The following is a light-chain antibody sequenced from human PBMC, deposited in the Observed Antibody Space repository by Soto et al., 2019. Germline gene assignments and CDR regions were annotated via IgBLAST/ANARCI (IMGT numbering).Light chain of an antibody. Sequence: DIQMTQSPSAVSASVGDRFTITCRASQDIGNWLAWYQRKPGKAPKLLIYAASSLESGVPSRFSGSGSGTDFTLTISSLQPEDFATYYCQQANSFQLTFGQGTRLEIK. J-gene: IGKJ5*01. CDR3: QQANSFQLT. CDR1: QDIGNW. V-gene: IGKV1-12*01. CDR2: AAS.